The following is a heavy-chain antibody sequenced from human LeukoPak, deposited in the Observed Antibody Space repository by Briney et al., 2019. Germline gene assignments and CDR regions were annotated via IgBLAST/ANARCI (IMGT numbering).Heavy chain of an antibody. J-gene: IGHJ5*02. V-gene: IGHV3-33*01. CDR2: IWYDGSNK. D-gene: IGHD1-7*01. CDR3: ARGITGTGGWFDP. Sequence: GGSLRLSCAASGFTFSSYGMHWVRQAPGKGLEWVAVIWYDGSNKYYADSVKGRFIISRDNSKNTLYLQMNSLRAEDTAVYYCARGITGTGGWFDPWGQGTLVTVSS. CDR1: GFTFSSYG.